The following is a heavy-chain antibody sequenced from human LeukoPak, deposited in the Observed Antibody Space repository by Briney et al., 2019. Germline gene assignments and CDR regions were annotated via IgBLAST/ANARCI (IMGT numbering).Heavy chain of an antibody. Sequence: GGSLRLSCAASGFTFSSYWMSWVRQAPGKGLEWVANIKQDGSEKYYVDSVKGRFTISRDNAKNSLYLQTNSLRAEDTAVYYCARAPLGEGCSSTSCPDYYYYMDVWGKGTTVAVSS. D-gene: IGHD2-2*01. CDR1: GFTFSSYW. CDR3: ARAPLGEGCSSTSCPDYYYYMDV. V-gene: IGHV3-7*01. J-gene: IGHJ6*03. CDR2: IKQDGSEK.